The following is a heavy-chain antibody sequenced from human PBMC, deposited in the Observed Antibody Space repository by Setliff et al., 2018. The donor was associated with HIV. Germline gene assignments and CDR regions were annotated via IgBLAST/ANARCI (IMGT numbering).Heavy chain of an antibody. CDR2: ISQSGTT. D-gene: IGHD3-10*01. CDR3: ARQPLYFGEPYYFDY. V-gene: IGHV4-39*01. Sequence: LSLTCAVYNVAISSNSYYWGWIRQPPGKGLEWIGSISQSGTTYYSPSLKNRVTISVDTSRNRFSLKLGSVSASDTANYYCARQPLYFGEPYYFDYWGLGTLVT. CDR1: NVAISSNSYY. J-gene: IGHJ4*02.